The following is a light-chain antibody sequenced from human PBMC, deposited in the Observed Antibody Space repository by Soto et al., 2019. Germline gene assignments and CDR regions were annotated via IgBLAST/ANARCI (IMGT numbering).Light chain of an antibody. CDR1: SSNIGGKS. CDR2: DDN. CDR3: GSWDSRLSAYV. Sequence: QSVLTQPPSVSAAPGQKVTISCSGSSSNIGGKSVSWYQQLPGTAPKLLIYDDNKRPSGIPDRFSGSKSGTSATLGINGFQTGDEADYYCGSWDSRLSAYVFGTGTKVTVL. J-gene: IGLJ1*01. V-gene: IGLV1-51*01.